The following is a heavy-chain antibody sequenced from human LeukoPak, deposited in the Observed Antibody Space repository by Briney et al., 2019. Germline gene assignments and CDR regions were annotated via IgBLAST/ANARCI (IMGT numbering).Heavy chain of an antibody. CDR1: GGSITSYY. Sequence: SETLSLTCSVSGGSITSYYWSWIRQPPGKGLEWIGYISYSGSTNYNPSLKSRVSISIDTSKNQFFLKLSSVTAADTAVYYCASGGYCSSGSCYPNWFDPWGQGTLVTVSS. V-gene: IGHV4-59*01. CDR2: ISYSGST. CDR3: ASGGYCSSGSCYPNWFDP. J-gene: IGHJ5*02. D-gene: IGHD2-15*01.